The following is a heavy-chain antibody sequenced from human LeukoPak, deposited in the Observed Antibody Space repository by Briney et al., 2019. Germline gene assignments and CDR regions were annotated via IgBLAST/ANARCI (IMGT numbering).Heavy chain of an antibody. D-gene: IGHD3-3*01. CDR3: ARDPSLEWLLYYFDY. V-gene: IGHV3-48*01. Sequence: PGGSLRLSCAASRFTFSGYSMNWVRQAPGKGLEWVSYITSSSSTIYYADSVKGRFTISRDNAKNSLYLQMNSLRSEDTAVYYCARDPSLEWLLYYFDYWGQGTLVTVSS. CDR1: RFTFSGYS. CDR2: ITSSSSTI. J-gene: IGHJ4*02.